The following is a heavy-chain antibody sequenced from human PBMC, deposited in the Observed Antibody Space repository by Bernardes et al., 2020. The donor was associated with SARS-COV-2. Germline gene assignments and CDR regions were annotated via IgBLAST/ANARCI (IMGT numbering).Heavy chain of an antibody. J-gene: IGHJ2*01. Sequence: SVPPLLKPTQTLTLTCTFSGFSLTTSGVTVGWIRQPPGKALEWLALIYWDDDKRYSPSLKSRLTITKDTSKNQVFLTMTNMDPVDTATYYCAHSWYHDSGRWYFDVWGRGTLVTVSS. CDR2: IYWDDDK. CDR3: AHSWYHDSGRWYFDV. CDR1: GFSLTTSGVT. D-gene: IGHD3-22*01. V-gene: IGHV2-5*02.